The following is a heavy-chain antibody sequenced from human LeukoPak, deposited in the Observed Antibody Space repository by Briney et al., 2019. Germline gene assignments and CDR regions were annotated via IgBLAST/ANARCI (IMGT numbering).Heavy chain of an antibody. V-gene: IGHV4-59*01. J-gene: IGHJ4*02. CDR3: ASGGGYDTSGYYYGLDY. D-gene: IGHD3-22*01. CDR2: IYYSGST. Sequence: SETLSLTCTVSGGSMSSYYWSWIRQPPGKGLEWLGYIYYSGSTNYNPSLKSRVTISVDTSKNQFSLKLSSVTAADTAVYYCASGGGYDTSGYYYGLDYWGQGTLVTVSS. CDR1: GGSMSSYY.